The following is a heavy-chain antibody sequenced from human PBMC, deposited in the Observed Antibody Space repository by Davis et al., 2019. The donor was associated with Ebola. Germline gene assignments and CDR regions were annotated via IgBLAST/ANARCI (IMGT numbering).Heavy chain of an antibody. CDR2: IWYDGSKK. Sequence: PGGSLRLSCAASGFTFSSYGMHWVRQAPGKGLEWVAVIWYDGSKKYYADSVKGRFTISRDNSKNTLYLQMNSLRAEDTAVYYCASSSGSTAWFDPWGQGTLVTVSS. J-gene: IGHJ5*02. CDR3: ASSSGSTAWFDP. D-gene: IGHD3-10*01. CDR1: GFTFSSYG. V-gene: IGHV3-33*01.